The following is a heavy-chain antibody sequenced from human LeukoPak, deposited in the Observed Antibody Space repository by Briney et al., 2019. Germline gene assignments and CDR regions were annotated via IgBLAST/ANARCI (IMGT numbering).Heavy chain of an antibody. CDR3: ARGPSGSYWDY. Sequence: GGSLRLSCAASGFTVSSNYMSWVRQAPGKGLEWVSVIYSGGSTYYADSVKGRFTISRHNSKNTVCLQMNSLRAEDTAVYYCARGPSGSYWDYWGQGTLVTVSS. D-gene: IGHD1-26*01. V-gene: IGHV3-53*04. CDR2: IYSGGST. J-gene: IGHJ4*02. CDR1: GFTVSSNY.